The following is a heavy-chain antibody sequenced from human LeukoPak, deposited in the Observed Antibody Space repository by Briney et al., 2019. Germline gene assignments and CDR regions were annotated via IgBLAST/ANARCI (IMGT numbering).Heavy chain of an antibody. V-gene: IGHV3-53*01. CDR3: ARSMVRGVIKGG. J-gene: IGHJ4*02. D-gene: IGHD3-10*01. Sequence: WVSVIYSGGSTYYAHSVHGLFTISRDNSKNTLYLQMNSLRAEDTAVYYCARSMVRGVIKGGWGQGTLVTVSS. CDR2: IYSGGST.